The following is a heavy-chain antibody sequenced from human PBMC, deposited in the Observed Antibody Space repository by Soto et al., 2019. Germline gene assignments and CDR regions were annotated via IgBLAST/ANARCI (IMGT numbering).Heavy chain of an antibody. Sequence: EVQLVESGGGLVKPGGSLRLSCAASGFTFSSYSMNWVRQAPGKGLEWVSSISSSRSYIYYADSVKGRFTISRDNAKNSLYLQMNSLRAEDTAVYYCARDHGIVVVAAKVRTHGAFDIWGQGTMVTVAS. CDR1: GFTFSSYS. D-gene: IGHD2-15*01. J-gene: IGHJ3*02. CDR2: ISSSRSYI. V-gene: IGHV3-21*01. CDR3: ARDHGIVVVAAKVRTHGAFDI.